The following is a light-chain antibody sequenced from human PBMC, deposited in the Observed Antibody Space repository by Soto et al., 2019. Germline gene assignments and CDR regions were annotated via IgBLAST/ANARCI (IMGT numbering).Light chain of an antibody. Sequence: PGERATLSCRASQSVSSYFAWYQQKPGQAPRLLIYDASTRAAGIPARFSGSGSGTDSTLTISSLEPEDFAVYYCQQRSDWPLTFGGGTKVEIK. CDR3: QQRSDWPLT. CDR2: DAS. J-gene: IGKJ4*01. CDR1: QSVSSY. V-gene: IGKV3-11*01.